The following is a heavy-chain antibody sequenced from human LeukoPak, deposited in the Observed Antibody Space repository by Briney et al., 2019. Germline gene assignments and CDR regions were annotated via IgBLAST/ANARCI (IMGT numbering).Heavy chain of an antibody. CDR1: GFTVSSNY. J-gene: IGHJ1*01. V-gene: IGHV3-66*01. Sequence: QPGGSLRLSCAASGFTVSSNYMSWVRQAPGKGLEWVSVIYSGGSTYYADSVKGRFTISRDNSKNTLYLQMNSLRAEDTAVYYCARSRDYYDSSGYYRAEYFQHWGQGTLVTVSS. CDR3: ARSRDYYDSSGYYRAEYFQH. D-gene: IGHD3-22*01. CDR2: IYSGGST.